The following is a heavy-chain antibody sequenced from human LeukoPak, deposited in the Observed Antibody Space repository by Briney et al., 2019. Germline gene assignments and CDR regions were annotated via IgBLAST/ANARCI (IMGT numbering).Heavy chain of an antibody. CDR1: GFTFSNYA. J-gene: IGHJ4*02. CDR3: ATLVATTQFAY. CDR2: ISGNGDIT. Sequence: GGSLRLSCAASGFTFSNYAMSWVRQAPGKGLEWVSAISGNGDITYYTDSVKGRFTISRDNAKNSLYLQMNSLRAEDTAVYYCATLVATTQFAYWGQGTLVTVSS. D-gene: IGHD5-12*01. V-gene: IGHV3-23*01.